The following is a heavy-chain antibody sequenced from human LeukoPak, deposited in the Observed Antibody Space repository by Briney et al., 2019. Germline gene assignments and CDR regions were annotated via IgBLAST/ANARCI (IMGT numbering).Heavy chain of an antibody. V-gene: IGHV3-66*01. J-gene: IGHJ4*02. D-gene: IGHD3-22*01. CDR1: GFTVRNNY. Sequence: GGSLRLSCAASGFTVRNNYMSWVRQAPGKGLEWVSLIYGGGSTFYADSVKGRFTISRDNSKNTLYLQMNSLRAEDTAVYYCARDLYYDSGGYYFSLYWGQGTLVTVSS. CDR2: IYGGGST. CDR3: ARDLYYDSGGYYFSLY.